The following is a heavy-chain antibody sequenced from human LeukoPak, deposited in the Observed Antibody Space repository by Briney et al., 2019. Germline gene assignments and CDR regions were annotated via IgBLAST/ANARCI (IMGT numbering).Heavy chain of an antibody. CDR2: INQDGSAK. CDR1: GFTFNNYW. D-gene: IGHD4-17*01. J-gene: IGHJ3*02. Sequence: GGSLRLSCAASGFTFNNYWMSWVRQVPGEGLQWVANINQDGSAKFYVDSVKGRFTISRDNTKNSLYLRMNSLRVEDTAVYYCARGDFSDYGDYVDAFDIWGQGTMVTVSS. CDR3: ARGDFSDYGDYVDAFDI. V-gene: IGHV3-7*01.